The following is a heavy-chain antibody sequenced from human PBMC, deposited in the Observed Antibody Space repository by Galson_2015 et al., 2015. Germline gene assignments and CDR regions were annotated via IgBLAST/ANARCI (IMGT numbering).Heavy chain of an antibody. CDR1: GLTFSSYG. CDR2: IWYDGSNK. CDR3: ARDPKPYFVVGAISGGGLDY. D-gene: IGHD1-26*01. J-gene: IGHJ4*02. Sequence: SLRLSCAAPGLTFSSYGMHWARQAPGKGLEWVAVIWYDGSNKYYADSVKGRSTISSDNSKNTLYLQMNSLRAEDTAVYYCARDPKPYFVVGAISGGGLDYWGQGTLVTVSS. V-gene: IGHV3-33*01.